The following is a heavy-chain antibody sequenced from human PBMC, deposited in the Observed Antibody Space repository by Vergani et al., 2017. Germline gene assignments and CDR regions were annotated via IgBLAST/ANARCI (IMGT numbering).Heavy chain of an antibody. J-gene: IGHJ5*01. V-gene: IGHV4-39*01. Sequence: QVLLQESGPGLVKPSETLSLTCTVSGGSVDSRKHYWGWIRQPPGKGLEWIGTVSYSGATYYTPSLKNRVTISIDTSKNQFSLKLNSVTAADTAVYYCARRTYYDFRFDFWGQGILVTVSS. D-gene: IGHD3-3*01. CDR3: ARRTYYDFRFDF. CDR1: GGSVDSRKHY. CDR2: VSYSGAT.